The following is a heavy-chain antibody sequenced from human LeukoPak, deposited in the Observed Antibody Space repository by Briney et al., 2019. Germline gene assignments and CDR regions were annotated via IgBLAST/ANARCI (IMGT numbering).Heavy chain of an antibody. Sequence: GASVKVSCKASGYTFTSYGISWVRQAPGQGLEWMGWISAYNGNTNYAQKLQGGVTMTTDTSTSTAYMELRSLRSDDTAVYYCARVDLLTGYYFFDYWGQGTLVTVSS. V-gene: IGHV1-18*01. D-gene: IGHD3-9*01. CDR3: ARVDLLTGYYFFDY. J-gene: IGHJ4*02. CDR2: ISAYNGNT. CDR1: GYTFTSYG.